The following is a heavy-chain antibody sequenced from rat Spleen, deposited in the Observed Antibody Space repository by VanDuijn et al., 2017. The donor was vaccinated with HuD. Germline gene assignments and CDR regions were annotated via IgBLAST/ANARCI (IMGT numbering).Heavy chain of an antibody. D-gene: IGHD1-11*01. Sequence: EVQLVETGGGLVQPGRSLKLSCVASGFTFSSYWMYWIRQAPGKGLEWVSSINTDGGSTYYPDSVKGRFTISRDNAENTVYLQMNSLRSKDTATYYCVKEANYGGLMDVWGQGASVTVSS. J-gene: IGHJ4*01. CDR1: GFTFSSYW. CDR2: INTDGGST. V-gene: IGHV5-58*01. CDR3: VKEANYGGLMDV.